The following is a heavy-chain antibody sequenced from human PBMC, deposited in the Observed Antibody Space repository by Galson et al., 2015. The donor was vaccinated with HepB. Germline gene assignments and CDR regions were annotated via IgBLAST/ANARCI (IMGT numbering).Heavy chain of an antibody. CDR2: INPSGGST. Sequence: SVKVSCKASGYTFTSYYMHWVRQAPGQGLEWMGIINPSGGSTSYAQKFQGRVTMTRDTSTSTVYMELSSLRSEDTAVYYCARDSAVGATAWSHYYFDYWGQGTLVTVSS. CDR3: ARDSAVGATAWSHYYFDY. CDR1: GYTFTSYY. D-gene: IGHD1-26*01. V-gene: IGHV1-46*01. J-gene: IGHJ4*02.